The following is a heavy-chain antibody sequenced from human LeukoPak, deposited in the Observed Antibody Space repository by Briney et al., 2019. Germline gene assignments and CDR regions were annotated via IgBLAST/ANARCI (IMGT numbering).Heavy chain of an antibody. Sequence: GGSLRLFCAASGFSFNSYWMTWVRQAPGRGLEWVANIDPAGTDTYYVDPVKGRFIISRDNAKNLVYLQMNTLRAEDTAVYSCGRFGYVAGIDLWGQGTLVTVSS. D-gene: IGHD6-19*01. CDR3: GRFGYVAGIDL. CDR2: IDPAGTDT. CDR1: GFSFNSYW. V-gene: IGHV3-7*01. J-gene: IGHJ4*02.